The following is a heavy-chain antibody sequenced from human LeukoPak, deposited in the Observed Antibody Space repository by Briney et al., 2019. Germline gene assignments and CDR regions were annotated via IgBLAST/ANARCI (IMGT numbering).Heavy chain of an antibody. V-gene: IGHV4-59*01. CDR1: GGSISSYY. CDR2: IYYSGST. Sequence: SETLSLTCTVSGGSISSYYWSWIRQPPGKGLEWIGYIYYSGSTNYNPSLKSRVTISVDTSKNQFSLKLSSVTAADMAVYYCTRSQWGDYFDYWGQGTLVTVSS. D-gene: IGHD3-16*01. J-gene: IGHJ4*02. CDR3: TRSQWGDYFDY.